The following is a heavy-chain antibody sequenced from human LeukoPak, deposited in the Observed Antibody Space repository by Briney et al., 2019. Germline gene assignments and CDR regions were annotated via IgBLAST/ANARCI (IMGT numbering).Heavy chain of an antibody. CDR3: ATVVTGAYYFDY. J-gene: IGHJ4*02. D-gene: IGHD2-21*01. CDR2: ISSSSRTI. CDR1: GLTFSSYV. Sequence: GGSLRLSCAASGLTFSSYVMNWVRQAPGKGLEWVSYISSSSRTIYYADSVKGRFTISRDNARNSLYLQLNSLRDEDTAVYYCATVVTGAYYFDYWGQGTLVTVSS. V-gene: IGHV3-48*02.